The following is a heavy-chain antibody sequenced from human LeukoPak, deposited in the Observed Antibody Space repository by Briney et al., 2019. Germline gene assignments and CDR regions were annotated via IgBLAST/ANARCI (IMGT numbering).Heavy chain of an antibody. CDR2: INPSGTST. J-gene: IGHJ5*02. CDR1: GYSFTTYY. D-gene: IGHD3-22*01. V-gene: IGHV1-46*01. Sequence: ASVKVSCKASGYSFTTYYLHWVRQATGQGLEWMGIINPSGTSTTYAQKFQGRVTMTMDTSTSTVYMELSSLRSEDTAMYYCARGPPGRVYDSSKKGLFDPWGQGTLVTVSS. CDR3: ARGPPGRVYDSSKKGLFDP.